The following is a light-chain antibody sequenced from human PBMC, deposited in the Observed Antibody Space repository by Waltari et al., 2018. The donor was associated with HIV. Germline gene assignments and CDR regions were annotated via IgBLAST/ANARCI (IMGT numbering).Light chain of an antibody. J-gene: IGLJ1*01. V-gene: IGLV3-1*01. CDR3: QAWDSSTEGYV. CDR1: KLGDKY. CDR2: QDS. Sequence: SYELTQPPSVSVSPGQTASITCSGDKLGDKYACWYQQKPGLSPVLVIYQDSKRPSGIPERFSGSNSGNTATLTISGTQAMDEADYYCQAWDSSTEGYVFGTGTKVTVL.